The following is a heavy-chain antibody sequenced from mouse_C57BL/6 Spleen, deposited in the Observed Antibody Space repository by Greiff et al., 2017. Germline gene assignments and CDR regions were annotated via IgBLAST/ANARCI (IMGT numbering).Heavy chain of an antibody. CDR1: GFTFSAYG. Sequence: EVHLVESGGGLVKPGGSLKLSCAASGFTFSAYGMHWVRQAPEKGLEWVAYISSGSSTIYYADTVKGRFTISRDNAKNTLFLQMTSLRSEDTAMYYCARGNYGSSYDAMDYWGQGTSVTVSS. CDR2: ISSGSSTI. J-gene: IGHJ4*01. CDR3: ARGNYGSSYDAMDY. V-gene: IGHV5-17*01. D-gene: IGHD1-1*01.